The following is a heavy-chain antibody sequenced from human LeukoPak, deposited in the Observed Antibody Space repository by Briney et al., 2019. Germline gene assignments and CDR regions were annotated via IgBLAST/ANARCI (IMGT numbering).Heavy chain of an antibody. D-gene: IGHD6-13*01. Sequence: PGGSLRLSCAASGFTFSSYWMSWVRQAPGKGLEWVANIKQDGSEKYYVDSVKGRFTISRDNAKNSLYLQMNSLRAGDTAVYYCARTRRIAAAGRASYYFDYWGQGTLVTVSS. CDR1: GFTFSSYW. V-gene: IGHV3-7*03. CDR2: IKQDGSEK. J-gene: IGHJ4*02. CDR3: ARTRRIAAAGRASYYFDY.